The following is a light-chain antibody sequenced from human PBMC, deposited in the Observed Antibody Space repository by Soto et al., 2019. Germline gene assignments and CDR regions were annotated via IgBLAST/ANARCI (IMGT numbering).Light chain of an antibody. CDR2: GAS. Sequence: EIVLTQSPGTLSLSPGERATLSCRASQSVSSSYLAWYQQKPGQAPRLLIYGASSRATGIPDRFSGSGSGTDFTLTISRLAPEDFAVYYCQQYGSSPITFGNGTRLAIK. CDR1: QSVSSSY. J-gene: IGKJ5*01. CDR3: QQYGSSPIT. V-gene: IGKV3-20*01.